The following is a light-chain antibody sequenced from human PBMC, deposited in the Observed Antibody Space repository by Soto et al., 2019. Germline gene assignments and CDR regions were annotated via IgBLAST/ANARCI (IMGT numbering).Light chain of an antibody. CDR3: QQYGSSPLT. J-gene: IGKJ4*01. CDR2: GAS. CDR1: QSVSNNY. Sequence: EIVLTQSPGTLSLSPGERATLSCRASQSVSNNYLAWYQQKPGQAPRLLFYGASSRATGIPDRFSGSGSGTDFTLTISRLEPEDFALYYCQQYGSSPLTFGGGTKVDIK. V-gene: IGKV3-20*01.